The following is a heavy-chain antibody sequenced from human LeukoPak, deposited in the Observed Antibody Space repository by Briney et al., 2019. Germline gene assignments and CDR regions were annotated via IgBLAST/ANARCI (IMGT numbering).Heavy chain of an antibody. CDR3: VRRSPLEWLSEQYYFDY. D-gene: IGHD3-3*01. J-gene: IGHJ4*02. CDR1: GFTFHNNW. Sequence: GGSLRLSCAASGFTFHNNWMSWVRQAPGKGLEWVANINQDGSEKNYVDSVKGRFTISRDNAKNSLSLQMNSLRAEDTAVYYCVRRSPLEWLSEQYYFDYWGQGTLVTASS. V-gene: IGHV3-7*03. CDR2: INQDGSEK.